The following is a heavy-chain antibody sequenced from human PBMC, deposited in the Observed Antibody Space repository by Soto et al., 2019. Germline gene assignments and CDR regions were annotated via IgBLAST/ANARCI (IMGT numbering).Heavy chain of an antibody. V-gene: IGHV1-18*01. CDR1: GYTFTSNG. D-gene: IGHD3-3*01. J-gene: IGHJ6*02. Sequence: ASVKVSCKDSGYTFTSNGSSWVRQAPGQGLEWMGWISAYNGNTNYAQKLQGRVTMTTDTSTSTAYMELRSLRSDDTAVYYCARDPPPRITIFGVVIGGMDVWGQGTTVTSP. CDR3: ARDPPPRITIFGVVIGGMDV. CDR2: ISAYNGNT.